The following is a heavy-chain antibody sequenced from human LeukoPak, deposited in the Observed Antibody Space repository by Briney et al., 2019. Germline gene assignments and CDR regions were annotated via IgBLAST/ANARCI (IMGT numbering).Heavy chain of an antibody. CDR3: ARGVDYGDYASDAFDI. Sequence: PSETLSLTCAVYGGSFSGYYWSWIRQPPGKGLEWIGEINHSGSTNYNPSLKSRVTMSVDTSKNQFSLKLSSVTAADTAVYYCARGVDYGDYASDAFDIWGQGTMVTVSS. CDR2: INHSGST. CDR1: GGSFSGYY. V-gene: IGHV4-34*01. D-gene: IGHD4-17*01. J-gene: IGHJ3*02.